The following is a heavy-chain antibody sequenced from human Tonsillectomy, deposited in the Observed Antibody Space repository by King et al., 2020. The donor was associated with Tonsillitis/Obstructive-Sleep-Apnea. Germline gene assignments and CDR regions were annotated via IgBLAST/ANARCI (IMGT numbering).Heavy chain of an antibody. CDR2: IDYSGST. J-gene: IGHJ4*02. D-gene: IGHD2-2*01. V-gene: IGHV4-39*01. CDR3: ARHLGRDCSSTSCYQFDY. Sequence: LQLQESGPGLVKPSETLSLTCIVSGGSIRSSTYYWGWVRQPPGKGLEWIGSIDYSGSTYYNPSLKSRVTIFVDTSKNHFSLKLRSVTAADTAVYYCARHLGRDCSSTSCYQFDYWGQGTLVTVSS. CDR1: GGSIRSSTYY.